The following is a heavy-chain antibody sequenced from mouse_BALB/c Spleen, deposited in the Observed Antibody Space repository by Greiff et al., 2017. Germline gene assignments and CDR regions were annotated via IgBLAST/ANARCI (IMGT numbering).Heavy chain of an antibody. CDR2: ISSGGSYT. D-gene: IGHD2-4*01. CDR3: ARRGITTNPAAY. CDR1: GFTFSSYA. V-gene: IGHV5-9-4*01. Sequence: DVMLVESGGGLVKPGGSLKLSCAASGFTFSSYAMSWVRQSPEKRLEWVAEISSGGSYTYYPDTVTGRFTISRDNAKNTLYLEMSSLRSEDTAMYYCARRGITTNPAAYWGQGTLVTVSA. J-gene: IGHJ3*01.